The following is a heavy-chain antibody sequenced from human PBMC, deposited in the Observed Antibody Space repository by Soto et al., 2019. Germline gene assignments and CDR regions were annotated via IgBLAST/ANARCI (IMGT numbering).Heavy chain of an antibody. Sequence: LRLSCAASGFTFSSYAMHWVRQAPGRGLEYVSAISSNGGSTYYANSVKGRFTISRDNSKNTLYLQMGSLRAEDMAVYYCARDVVPAAIDIGAVDFDTWGQGTMVTVSS. CDR1: GFTFSSYA. CDR3: ARDVVPAAIDIGAVDFDT. V-gene: IGHV3-64*01. J-gene: IGHJ3*02. CDR2: ISSNGGST. D-gene: IGHD2-2*01.